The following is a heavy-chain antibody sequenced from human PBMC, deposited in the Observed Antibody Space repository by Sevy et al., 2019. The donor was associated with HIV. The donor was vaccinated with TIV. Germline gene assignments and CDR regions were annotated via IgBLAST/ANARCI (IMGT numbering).Heavy chain of an antibody. CDR1: GFTFSDYY. CDR3: ARADMVITHNAFDI. Sequence: GGSLRLSCAASGFTFSDYYMSWIRQAPGKGLEWVSYISSSGSTIYYADSVKGRFTISRDNAKNSLYLQMNSPRAEDTAVYYCARADMVITHNAFDIWGQGTMVTVSS. V-gene: IGHV3-11*01. J-gene: IGHJ3*02. D-gene: IGHD3-22*01. CDR2: ISSSGSTI.